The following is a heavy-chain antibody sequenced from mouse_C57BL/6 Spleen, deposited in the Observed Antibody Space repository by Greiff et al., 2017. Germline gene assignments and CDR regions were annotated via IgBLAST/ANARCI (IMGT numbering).Heavy chain of an antibody. Sequence: QVQLQQSGAELVRPGASVTLSCKASGYTFTDYYINWVKQRPGQGLEWIARIYPGSGNTYYNEKFKGKATLTAEKSSSTAYMQLSSLTSEDSAVYFCARASYDYDDCAYWGQRTLATVSA. D-gene: IGHD2-4*01. V-gene: IGHV1-76*01. CDR2: IYPGSGNT. CDR3: ARASYDYDDCAY. CDR1: GYTFTDYY. J-gene: IGHJ3*01.